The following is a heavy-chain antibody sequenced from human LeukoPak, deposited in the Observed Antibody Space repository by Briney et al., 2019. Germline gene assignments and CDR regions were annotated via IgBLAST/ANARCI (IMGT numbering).Heavy chain of an antibody. Sequence: GVSVRLSCAASGFTFDNYAMHWVRQAPGKGLEWVSLIRGDGGNTYYADSVKGRFTISRDNSKNSLYLQMNSLRTEDTALYYCAKVRYRASYFEYWGQGTLVTVSS. CDR2: IRGDGGNT. V-gene: IGHV3-43*02. J-gene: IGHJ4*02. D-gene: IGHD2-2*02. CDR3: AKVRYRASYFEY. CDR1: GFTFDNYA.